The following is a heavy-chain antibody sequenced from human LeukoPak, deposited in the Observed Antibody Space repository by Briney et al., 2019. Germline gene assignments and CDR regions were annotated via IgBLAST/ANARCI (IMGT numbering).Heavy chain of an antibody. D-gene: IGHD2-2*01. CDR1: GFPFSAYW. CDR3: AKDLVPAAPHDAFDI. Sequence: GGSLRLSCVVSGFPFSAYWMSWVRQAPGKGLEWVSAISGSGGSTYYADSVKGRFTISRDNSKNTLYLQMNSLRAEDTAVYYCAKDLVPAAPHDAFDIWGQGTMVTVSS. J-gene: IGHJ3*02. V-gene: IGHV3-23*01. CDR2: ISGSGGST.